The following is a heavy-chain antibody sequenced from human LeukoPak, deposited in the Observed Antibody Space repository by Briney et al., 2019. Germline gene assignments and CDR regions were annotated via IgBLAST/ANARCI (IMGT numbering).Heavy chain of an antibody. V-gene: IGHV4-34*01. CDR1: GGSFSGYY. CDR2: INHSGNT. D-gene: IGHD5-18*01. CDR3: ARDPRDTPMVRDAFDI. J-gene: IGHJ3*02. Sequence: SETLSLTCAVYGGSFSGYYWSRIRQPPGKGLGWIGEINHSGNTYFNPSLKSRVTISVDTSKNQFSLRLRSVTAADTAVYYCARDPRDTPMVRDAFDIWGQGTMVTVSS.